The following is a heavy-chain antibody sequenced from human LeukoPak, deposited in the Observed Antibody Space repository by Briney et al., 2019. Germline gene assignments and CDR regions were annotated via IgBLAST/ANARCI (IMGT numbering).Heavy chain of an antibody. CDR2: ISGSGGST. CDR1: GFTFSSYA. J-gene: IGHJ4*02. V-gene: IGHV3-23*01. Sequence: GGSLRLSCAASGFTFSSYAMSWVRQAPGKGLEWVSAISGSGGSTYYTDSVKGRFTISRDNSKNTLYLQMNSLRAEDTAVYYCAKGRFGEGRVDYWGQGTLVTASS. CDR3: AKGRFGEGRVDY. D-gene: IGHD3-10*01.